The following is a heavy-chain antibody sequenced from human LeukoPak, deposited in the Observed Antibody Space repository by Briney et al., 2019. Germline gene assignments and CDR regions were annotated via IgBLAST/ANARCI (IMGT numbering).Heavy chain of an antibody. Sequence: PGGSLRLSCAASGFTFSGYSLNWVRQAPGKGLEWVSSISSSSTYIYYADSVKGRFTISRDNANNSLYLQMNSLRAEDTAVYYCARGTGAGLVQAYYFDYWGQGTLVTVSS. CDR2: ISSSSTYI. J-gene: IGHJ4*02. D-gene: IGHD3/OR15-3a*01. CDR3: ARGTGAGLVQAYYFDY. V-gene: IGHV3-21*06. CDR1: GFTFSGYS.